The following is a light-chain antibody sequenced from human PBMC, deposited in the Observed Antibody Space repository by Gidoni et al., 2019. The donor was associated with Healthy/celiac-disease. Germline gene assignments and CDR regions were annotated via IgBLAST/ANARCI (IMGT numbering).Light chain of an antibody. Sequence: IQMTQSPSSLSASVGDRVTITCRASQKISSSLNWYQQKPGKVPKLLIYAASSLKSGVPSRFSGRGSGTDFTLTISSRQHEDFASYHCQQSYSTPLTYGGGNRVEIK. CDR1: QKISSS. V-gene: IGKV1-39*01. CDR2: AAS. J-gene: IGKJ4*01. CDR3: QQSYSTPLT.